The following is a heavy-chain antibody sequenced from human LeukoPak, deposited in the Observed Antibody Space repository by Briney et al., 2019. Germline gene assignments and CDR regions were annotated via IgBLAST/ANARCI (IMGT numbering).Heavy chain of an antibody. CDR1: GDSIRSVHYY. J-gene: IGHJ5*02. V-gene: IGHV4-39*07. Sequence: SETLSLTCSVSGDSIRSVHYYWGWIRQPPGRGLEWLGSIYDTGSTYYNPSLETRVTIFVDTSKNQFSLRLTSVTATAPAMYFCAKRNHDLGTNWFHPWGQGTLVTVSS. CDR3: AKRNHDLGTNWFHP. CDR2: IYDTGST. D-gene: IGHD1-14*01.